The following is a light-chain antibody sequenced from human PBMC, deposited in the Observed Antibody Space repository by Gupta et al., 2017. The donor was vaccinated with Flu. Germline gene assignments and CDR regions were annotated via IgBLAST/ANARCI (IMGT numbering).Light chain of an antibody. CDR2: GAS. CDR3: QQDNKWPIT. CDR1: QSVGST. J-gene: IGKJ5*01. Sequence: PVTLSVSAGERVTLACRASQSVGSTLAWYEQKPGQAPRLLIFGASNRATGMSARFSGSGSGTEFTLTISSLQSEDFAVYYCQQDNKWPITFGQGTRVEFK. V-gene: IGKV3-15*01.